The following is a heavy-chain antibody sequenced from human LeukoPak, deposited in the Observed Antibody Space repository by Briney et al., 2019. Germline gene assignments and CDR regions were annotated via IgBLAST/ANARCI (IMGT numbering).Heavy chain of an antibody. CDR2: VYGSGST. V-gene: IGHV4-38-2*02. CDR3: AREGCSTNSCSFFDY. J-gene: IGHJ4*02. CDR1: GYSIITAYY. Sequence: SETLSLTCSVSGYSIITAYYWGWSRQSPGKGLEWLGIVYGSGSTYYNPSFESRVTMSVDTSRNQFSVRLASVTAADTAVYYCAREGCSTNSCSFFDYWGQGALVTVSS. D-gene: IGHD2/OR15-2a*01.